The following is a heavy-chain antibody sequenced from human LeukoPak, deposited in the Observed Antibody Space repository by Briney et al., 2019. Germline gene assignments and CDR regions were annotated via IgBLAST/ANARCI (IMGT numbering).Heavy chain of an antibody. J-gene: IGHJ4*02. Sequence: GGSLRLSCAASGFTFSSYGMHWVRQAPGKGLEWVAFIRDDGRNKYYADSVKGRFTISRDNSKITLYLQMNSLRAEDTAVYYCAKIPQTTSVGYFDYWGQGNLVTVSS. CDR1: GFTFSSYG. CDR3: AKIPQTTSVGYFDY. CDR2: IRDDGRNK. D-gene: IGHD4-17*01. V-gene: IGHV3-30*02.